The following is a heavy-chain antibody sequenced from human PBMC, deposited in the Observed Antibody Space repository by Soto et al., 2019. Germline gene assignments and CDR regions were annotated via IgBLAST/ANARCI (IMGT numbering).Heavy chain of an antibody. V-gene: IGHV1-69*01. D-gene: IGHD6-13*01. CDR1: GGNFSSYA. Sequence: QAQLVQSGAELKKPGSSVKVSCKASGGNFSSYAISWLRQAPGQGLEWMGGIVPLFGTTNYAQKFKGRLMITADESTTTAYTELSAPRCEDTAVYYFARGRGLSWYTRFDPWGQGSPVTVSS. CDR2: IVPLFGTT. CDR3: ARGRGLSWYTRFDP. J-gene: IGHJ5*02.